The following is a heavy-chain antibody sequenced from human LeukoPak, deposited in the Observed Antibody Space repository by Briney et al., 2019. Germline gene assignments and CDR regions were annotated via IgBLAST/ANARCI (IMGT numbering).Heavy chain of an antibody. CDR1: GFTFSNYA. CDR3: ARGFWQPLDY. CDR2: ISGAGGST. D-gene: IGHD3-10*01. Sequence: GGSLRLSGAASGFTFSNYAMSWVRQAPGKGLEWVSTISGAGGSTYYVDSVKGRFSISRDSSKNTVYLQINSLRAEDTAVYYCARGFWQPLDYWGQGTLVTVSS. V-gene: IGHV3-23*01. J-gene: IGHJ4*02.